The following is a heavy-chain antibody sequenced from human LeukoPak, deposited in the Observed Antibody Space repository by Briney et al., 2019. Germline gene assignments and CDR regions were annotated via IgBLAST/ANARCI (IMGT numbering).Heavy chain of an antibody. CDR1: GFTFNTFT. D-gene: IGHD6-19*01. CDR3: AGGQMFTSGGFES. Sequence: GGSLRLSCAASGFTFNTFTMNWVRQAPGKGLEWVSVLYTAGDTYYADSVKGRFTISRDNPKNTLSLQMNSLRPDDTALYYCAGGQMFTSGGFESWGQGALVTVSS. J-gene: IGHJ4*02. V-gene: IGHV3-53*01. CDR2: LYTAGDT.